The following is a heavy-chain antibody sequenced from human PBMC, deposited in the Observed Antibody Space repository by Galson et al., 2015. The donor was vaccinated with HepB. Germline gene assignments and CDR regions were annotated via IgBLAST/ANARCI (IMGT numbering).Heavy chain of an antibody. CDR2: IWYDGSNK. V-gene: IGHV3-33*01. CDR3: ARTPYDSSGYYSWYFDL. J-gene: IGHJ2*01. CDR1: GFTFSSYG. Sequence: SLRLSCAASGFTFSSYGMHWVRQAPGKGLEWVAVIWYDGSNKYYADSVKGRFTISRDNSKNTLYLQMNSLRAEDTAVYYCARTPYDSSGYYSWYFDLWGRGTLVTVSS. D-gene: IGHD3-22*01.